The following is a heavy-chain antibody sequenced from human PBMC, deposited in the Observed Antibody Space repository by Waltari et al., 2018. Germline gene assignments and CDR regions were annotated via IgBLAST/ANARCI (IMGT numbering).Heavy chain of an antibody. CDR3: ARDAPYYDILTGYYPKGWFDP. Sequence: QVQLQESGPGLVKPSETLSLTCAVSGYSISSGYYWGWIRQPPGQGLEWIGSIYHSGSTYYNPSLKSRVTISVDTSKNQFSLKLSSVTAADTAVYYCARDAPYYDILTGYYPKGWFDPWGQGTLVTVSS. CDR1: GYSISSGYY. D-gene: IGHD3-9*01. J-gene: IGHJ5*02. CDR2: IYHSGST. V-gene: IGHV4-38-2*02.